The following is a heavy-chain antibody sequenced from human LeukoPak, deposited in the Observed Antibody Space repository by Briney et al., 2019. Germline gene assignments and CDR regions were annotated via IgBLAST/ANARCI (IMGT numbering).Heavy chain of an antibody. J-gene: IGHJ4*02. D-gene: IGHD6-19*01. CDR2: IWYDGSNK. Sequence: GGSLRLSCAASGFTFSSYGMHWVRQAPGKGLEWVAVIWYDGSNKYYADSVKGRFTTSRDNSKNTLYLQMNSLRAEDTAVYYCAREDAVAGTALAYWGQGTLVTVSS. CDR3: AREDAVAGTALAY. CDR1: GFTFSSYG. V-gene: IGHV3-33*01.